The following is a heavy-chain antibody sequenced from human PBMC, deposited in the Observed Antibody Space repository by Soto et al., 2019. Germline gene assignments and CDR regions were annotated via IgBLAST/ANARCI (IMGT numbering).Heavy chain of an antibody. CDR1: GYSFSNYS. CDR3: ASDGVQLWPRYYFDY. J-gene: IGHJ4*02. CDR2: INPNGGST. V-gene: IGHV1-46*01. D-gene: IGHD1-1*01. Sequence: ASVKVSCKTSGYSFSNYSMHWVRQVPGQGLEWMGKINPNGGSTSLAQKFKDTVTMTRDTSTNTVYMELSSLTSEDTAVYYCASDGVQLWPRYYFDYWGQGTLVTVSS.